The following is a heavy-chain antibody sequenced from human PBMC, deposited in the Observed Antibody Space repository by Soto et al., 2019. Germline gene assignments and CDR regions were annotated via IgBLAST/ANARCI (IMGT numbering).Heavy chain of an antibody. Sequence: QVQLQESGPGLVKPSETLSLTCTVSGGSISGSFWSWIRQPPGKGLEWVGYNFYSGSTNYNPSLKSRVTISVDTSKNQVSLMLSSVTAAGTAVYYCARHLSATVGNWYFDLWGRGTLVTVSS. V-gene: IGHV4-59*08. D-gene: IGHD4-17*01. CDR2: NFYSGST. CDR3: ARHLSATVGNWYFDL. J-gene: IGHJ2*01. CDR1: GGSISGSF.